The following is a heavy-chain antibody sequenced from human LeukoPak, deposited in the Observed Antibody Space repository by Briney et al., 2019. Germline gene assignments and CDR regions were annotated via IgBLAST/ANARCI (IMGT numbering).Heavy chain of an antibody. D-gene: IGHD3-10*01. Sequence: ASVKVSCKASGYTFTGHYMHWGRQAPGQGLEWMGWINPNSGGTNYAQKFQGRVTMTRDTSTSTAYMELSRLRSDDTAVYYCARDANWFGELLIDYWGQGTLVTVSS. CDR1: GYTFTGHY. V-gene: IGHV1-2*02. CDR2: INPNSGGT. J-gene: IGHJ4*02. CDR3: ARDANWFGELLIDY.